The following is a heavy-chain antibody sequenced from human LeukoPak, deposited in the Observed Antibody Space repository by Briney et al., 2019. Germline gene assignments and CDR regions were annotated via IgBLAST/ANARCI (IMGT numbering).Heavy chain of an antibody. CDR1: GFTFSSYA. J-gene: IGHJ4*02. CDR3: AKTRIAVAGTDLLPAFDY. D-gene: IGHD6-19*01. CDR2: ISGSGGST. Sequence: PGGSLRLSCAASGFTFSSYAMSWVRQAPGKGLEWVSAISGSGGSTYYADPVKGRFTISRDNSKNTLYLQMNSLRAEDTAVYYCAKTRIAVAGTDLLPAFDYWGQGTLVTVSS. V-gene: IGHV3-23*01.